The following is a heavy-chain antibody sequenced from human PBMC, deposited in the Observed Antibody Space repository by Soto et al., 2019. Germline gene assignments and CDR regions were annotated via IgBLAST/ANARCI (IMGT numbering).Heavy chain of an antibody. CDR3: AIGRRYYYYYGVDV. CDR1: GFTFSSCA. V-gene: IGHV3-23*01. CDR2: IIDSGGST. Sequence: GGSLRLSCAASGFTFSSCAMGWVRQAPGKGLEWVSDIIDSGGSTYYADSVKGRFTISRDNSKSTLYLQMNSLRAEDTALYYCAIGRRYYYYYGVDVWGQVTTVTVSS. J-gene: IGHJ6*02.